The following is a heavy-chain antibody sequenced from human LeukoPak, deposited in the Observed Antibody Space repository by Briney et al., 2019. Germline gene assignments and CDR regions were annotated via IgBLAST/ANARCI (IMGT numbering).Heavy chain of an antibody. J-gene: IGHJ4*02. Sequence: PGGSLRLYGAASGFTFSSYAMHWVRQAPGKGLEWVAFIRYDGSNKYYADSVKGRFTISRDNSKNTLYLQMNSLRAEDTAVYYYAKDGIAARPGDYWGQGTLVTVSS. CDR2: IRYDGSNK. CDR1: GFTFSSYA. D-gene: IGHD6-6*01. V-gene: IGHV3-30*02. CDR3: AKDGIAARPGDY.